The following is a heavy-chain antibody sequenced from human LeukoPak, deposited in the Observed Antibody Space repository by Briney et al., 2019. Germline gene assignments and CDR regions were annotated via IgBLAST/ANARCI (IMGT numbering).Heavy chain of an antibody. Sequence: GASVKVSCKASGYTFTGYYMHWVRQAPGQGLEWMGWINPNSGGTNYAQKFQGRVTMTRNTSISTAYMELSRLRSDDTAVYYCARGFDFWSGYSFDPWGQGTLVTVSS. V-gene: IGHV1-2*02. CDR2: INPNSGGT. J-gene: IGHJ5*02. D-gene: IGHD3-3*01. CDR1: GYTFTGYY. CDR3: ARGFDFWSGYSFDP.